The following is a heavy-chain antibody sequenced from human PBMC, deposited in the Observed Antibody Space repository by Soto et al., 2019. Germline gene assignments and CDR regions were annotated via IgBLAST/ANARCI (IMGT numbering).Heavy chain of an antibody. Sequence: PGGSLRLSCAASGFTVSSNYMSWVRQAPGKGLEWVSIIYSGGSTYYADSARGRFTVSRDNSKNTLYLQMNSLRAEDTAVYYCASSSRFATFDFWGQGTLVTVSS. J-gene: IGHJ4*02. CDR1: GFTVSSNY. V-gene: IGHV3-53*01. CDR3: ASSSRFATFDF. D-gene: IGHD2-15*01. CDR2: IYSGGST.